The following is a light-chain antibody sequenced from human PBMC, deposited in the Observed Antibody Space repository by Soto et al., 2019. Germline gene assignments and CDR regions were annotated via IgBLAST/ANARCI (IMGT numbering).Light chain of an antibody. CDR1: QNIYYN. CDR2: RAS. CDR3: LQYHNLWA. J-gene: IGKJ1*01. V-gene: IGKV3-15*01. Sequence: ILMTQSPATVSVSPGESATLSCRASQNIYYNVAWYQHRTGQAPRLLIYRASTRAPGVPARFSGSGSGKECTLSISSRQDEDFTVHFCLQYHNLWAFGQGTKGEI.